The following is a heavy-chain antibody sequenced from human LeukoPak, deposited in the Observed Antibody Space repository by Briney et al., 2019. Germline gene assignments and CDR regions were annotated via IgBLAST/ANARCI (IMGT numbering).Heavy chain of an antibody. J-gene: IGHJ2*01. CDR3: ARAPRIVGYTSRELGHWYFDL. V-gene: IGHV4-39*07. D-gene: IGHD6-13*01. CDR1: GGSISSSSYY. CDR2: ISYSGST. Sequence: SETLSLTCTVSGGSISSSSYYWGWIRQPPGKGLEWIGSISYSGSTYYNPSLKSRVTISVDTSKNQFSLKLSSVTAADTAVYYCARAPRIVGYTSRELGHWYFDLWGRGTLVTVSS.